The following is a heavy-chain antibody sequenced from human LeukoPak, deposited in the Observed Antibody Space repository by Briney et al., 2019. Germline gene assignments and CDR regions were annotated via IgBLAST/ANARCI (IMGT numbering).Heavy chain of an antibody. CDR1: GGSISSGAYY. D-gene: IGHD3-3*01. CDR3: ARDVYDFWSGYYD. V-gene: IGHV4-61*02. CDR2: ICTSGST. Sequence: SETLSLTCTVCGGSISSGAYYYNRIRRPAGKGLEWIGRICTSGSTNYNPSPKSRLTISVDTSNNQFSRNLSSVTAADTAVYYCARDVYDFWSGYYDWGPGTLVTVSS. J-gene: IGHJ4*02.